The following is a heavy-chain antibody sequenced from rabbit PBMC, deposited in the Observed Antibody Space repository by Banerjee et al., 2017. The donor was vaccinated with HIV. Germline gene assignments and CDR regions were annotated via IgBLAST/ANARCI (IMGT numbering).Heavy chain of an antibody. Sequence: QQQLEESGGGLVKPEGSLTLTCKASGFDLSSGYYMCWVGQAPGKGLEWIGCIYNGDGSTYYASWAKGRFTISKTSSTTVTLQMTSLTAADTATYFCARDTDDPTYNAPIGDLWGPGTLVTVS. CDR1: GFDLSSGYY. D-gene: IGHD7-1*01. J-gene: IGHJ4*01. V-gene: IGHV1S45*01. CDR2: IYNGDGST. CDR3: ARDTDDPTYNAPIGDL.